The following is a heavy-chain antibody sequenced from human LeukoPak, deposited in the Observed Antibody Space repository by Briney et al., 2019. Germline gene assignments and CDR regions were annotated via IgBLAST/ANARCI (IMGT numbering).Heavy chain of an antibody. V-gene: IGHV3-11*01. Sequence: PGGSLRLSCASSGFPFSDYYMSWIRQAQGKGLEGVSYISSSGGNMYYAGAVKVRFTISRDNAKNSLYLQMNGRRAEDTAVYCGGRNESGSPDYWGQGTLVSVSS. D-gene: IGHD5-12*01. CDR2: ISSSGGNM. CDR1: GFPFSDYY. CDR3: GRNESGSPDY. J-gene: IGHJ4*02.